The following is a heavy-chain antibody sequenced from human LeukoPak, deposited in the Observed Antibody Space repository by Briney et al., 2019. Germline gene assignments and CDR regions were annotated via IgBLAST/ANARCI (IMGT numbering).Heavy chain of an antibody. CDR1: GLTFSRHG. CDR2: ISNDGSRK. CDR3: ARDRAWNYFDY. V-gene: IGHV3-30*03. J-gene: IGHJ4*02. D-gene: IGHD3-3*01. Sequence: PGRSLRLSCAPSGLTFSRHGMHWVRQAPGKGLEWVAIISNDGSRKYYAHSVEGRFTISRDNSKNTLYLQMDSLRAEDTAAYYCARDRAWNYFDYWGQGTLVTVSS.